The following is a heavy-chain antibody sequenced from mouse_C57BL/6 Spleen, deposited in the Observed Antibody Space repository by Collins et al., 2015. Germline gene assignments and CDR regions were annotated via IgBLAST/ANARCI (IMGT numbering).Heavy chain of an antibody. CDR2: INPSNGGT. V-gene: IGHV1S81*02. J-gene: IGHJ3*01. CDR1: GYTFTSYY. D-gene: IGHD1-1*01. CDR3: TRARKTTVVATRAWFAY. Sequence: QVQLQQPGAELVKPGASVKLSCKASGYTFTSYYMYWVKQRPGQGLEWIGEINPSNGGTNFNEKFKSKATLTVDKSSSTAYMQLSSLTSEDSAVYYCTRARKTTVVATRAWFAYWGQGTLVTVSA.